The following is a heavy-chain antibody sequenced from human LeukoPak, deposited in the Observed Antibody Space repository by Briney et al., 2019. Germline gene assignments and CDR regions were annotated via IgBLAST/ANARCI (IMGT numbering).Heavy chain of an antibody. V-gene: IGHV4-4*07. CDR3: AGMIAVAGRGDFDY. CDR1: GGSISSYY. CDR2: IFTSGST. J-gene: IGHJ4*02. Sequence: SETLSLTCTVSGGSISSYYWSWIRQPAGKGLEWVGRIFTSGSTDYNPSLKSRVTMSVDTSKNQFSLKLTSVTAADTAVYYCAGMIAVAGRGDFDYWGQGTLVIVSS. D-gene: IGHD6-19*01.